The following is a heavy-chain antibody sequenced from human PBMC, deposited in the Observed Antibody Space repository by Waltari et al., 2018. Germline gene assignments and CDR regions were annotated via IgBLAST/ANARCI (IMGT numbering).Heavy chain of an antibody. CDR2: INYSGRT. CDR3: ARSLFSSTAVNWFDP. Sequence: QVQLQESGPGLVKPSETLSLTCTVSGGSISDNAFYWGWIRQPPGKGLEWIGNINYSGRTYQNPSLRSRITISVDTSKNQFSLKLGSVTAADTAIYYCARSLFSSTAVNWFDPWGQGTLVTVSS. D-gene: IGHD2-2*01. CDR1: GGSISDNAFY. V-gene: IGHV4-39*01. J-gene: IGHJ5*02.